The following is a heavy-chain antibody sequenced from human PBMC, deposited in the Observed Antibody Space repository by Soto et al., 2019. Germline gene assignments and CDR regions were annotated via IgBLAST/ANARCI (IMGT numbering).Heavy chain of an antibody. J-gene: IGHJ6*03. V-gene: IGHV4-31*03. CDR1: GGSISSGGYY. Sequence: SETLSLTCTVSGGSISSGGYYWSWIRQHPGKGLEWIGYIYYSGSTYYNPSLKSRVTISVDTSKNQFSMKLSSVTAADTAVYYCEKSLVAPRGMSYYDYYMDVWGKGTTVTVSS. CDR3: EKSLVAPRGMSYYDYYMDV. CDR2: IYYSGST. D-gene: IGHD5-12*01.